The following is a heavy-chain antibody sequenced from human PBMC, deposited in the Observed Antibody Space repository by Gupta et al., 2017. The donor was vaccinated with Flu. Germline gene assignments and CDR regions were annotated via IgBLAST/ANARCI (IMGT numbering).Heavy chain of an antibody. CDR1: GGSISSYY. CDR2: IYYSGST. D-gene: IGHD5-18*01. J-gene: IGHJ4*02. Sequence: QVQLQESGPGLVKPSETLSFTCTVSGGSISSYYWSWIRQPPGKGLEWIGYIYYSGSTNYNPSLKSRVTISVDTAKNQCSLKLSSVTAADTAVYYCARGDRHTAMAHDYWGQGTLVTVSS. CDR3: ARGDRHTAMAHDY. V-gene: IGHV4-59*01.